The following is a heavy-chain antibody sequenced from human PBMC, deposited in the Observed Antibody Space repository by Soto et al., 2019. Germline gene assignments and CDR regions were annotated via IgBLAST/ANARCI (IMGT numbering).Heavy chain of an antibody. CDR1: GFTFSSYW. J-gene: IGHJ5*02. Sequence: LRLSCAASGFTFSSYWMHWVRQAPGKGLVWVSRINSDGSSTSYADSVKGRFTISRDNAKNTLYLQMNSLRAEDTAVYYCARGPGGYFDWLSSNWFDPWGQGTLVTVSS. CDR2: INSDGSST. CDR3: ARGPGGYFDWLSSNWFDP. D-gene: IGHD3-9*01. V-gene: IGHV3-74*01.